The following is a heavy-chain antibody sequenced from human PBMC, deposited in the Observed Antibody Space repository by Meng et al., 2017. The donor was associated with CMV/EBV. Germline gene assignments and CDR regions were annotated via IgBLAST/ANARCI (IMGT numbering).Heavy chain of an antibody. CDR3: ARVGLYCSSTSCPHYYYYGMDV. CDR1: GFTFSSYS. D-gene: IGHD2-2*01. Sequence: GGSLRLSCAASGFTFSSYSMNWVRQAPGKGLEWVSYISSSSSTIYYADSVKGRFTISRDNAKNSLYLQMNSLRAEDTAVYYCARVGLYCSSTSCPHYYYYGMDVWGQGTTVTVYS. V-gene: IGHV3-48*04. CDR2: ISSSSSTI. J-gene: IGHJ6*02.